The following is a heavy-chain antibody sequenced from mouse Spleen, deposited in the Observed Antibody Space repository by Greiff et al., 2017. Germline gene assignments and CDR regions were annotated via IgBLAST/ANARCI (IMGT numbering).Heavy chain of an antibody. D-gene: IGHD2-5*01. CDR2: ISSGSSTI. J-gene: IGHJ2*01. CDR1: GFTFSDYG. V-gene: IGHV5-17*01. Sequence: EVQVVESGGGLVKPGGSLKLSCAASGFTFSDYGMHWVRQAPEKGLEWVAYISSGSSTIYYADTVKGRFTISRDNAKNTLFLQMTSLRSEDTAMYYCARESYYSNLRYYFDYWGQGTTLTVSS. CDR3: ARESYYSNLRYYFDY.